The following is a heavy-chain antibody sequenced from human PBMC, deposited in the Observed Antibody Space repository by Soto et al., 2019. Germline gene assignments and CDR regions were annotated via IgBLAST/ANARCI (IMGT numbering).Heavy chain of an antibody. CDR1: GFTFTSSA. CDR3: ARDLAYCSGGSCYFGRSSIHFDY. CDR2: IVVGSGNT. D-gene: IGHD2-15*01. J-gene: IGHJ4*02. Sequence: SVKVSCKASGFTFTSSAVQWVRQARGQRLEWIGWIVVGSGNTNYAQKFQERVTITRDMSTSTAYMELSSLRSEDTAVYYCARDLAYCSGGSCYFGRSSIHFDYWGQGTLVTVSS. V-gene: IGHV1-58*01.